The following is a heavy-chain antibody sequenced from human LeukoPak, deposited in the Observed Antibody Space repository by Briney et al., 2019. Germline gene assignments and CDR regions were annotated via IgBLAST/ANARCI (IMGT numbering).Heavy chain of an antibody. CDR1: GGSFSGYY. CDR3: ARVPVGAATGRSVY. D-gene: IGHD6-13*01. J-gene: IGHJ4*02. Sequence: SETLSLTCAVYGGSFSGYYWSWIRQPPGRGLEWIGEINHSGSTNYNPSLKSRVTISVDTSKNQFSLKLSSVTAADTAVYYCARVPVGAATGRSVYWGQGTLVTVSS. CDR2: INHSGST. V-gene: IGHV4-34*01.